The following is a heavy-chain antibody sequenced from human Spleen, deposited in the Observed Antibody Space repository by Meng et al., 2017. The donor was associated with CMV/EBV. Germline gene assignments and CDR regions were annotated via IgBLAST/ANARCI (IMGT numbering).Heavy chain of an antibody. CDR1: GFSFGPYS. CDR3: ARDSSGSGYFDL. J-gene: IGHJ4*02. Sequence: SCAASGFSFGPYSMNWVRQAPGKGLEWVSSISSSGTYIYYADSLKGRFTVSRDNAKNSLYLQMNSLRVEDTAVYYCARDSSGSGYFDLWGQGSLVTVSS. CDR2: ISSSGTYI. V-gene: IGHV3-21*01. D-gene: IGHD1-26*01.